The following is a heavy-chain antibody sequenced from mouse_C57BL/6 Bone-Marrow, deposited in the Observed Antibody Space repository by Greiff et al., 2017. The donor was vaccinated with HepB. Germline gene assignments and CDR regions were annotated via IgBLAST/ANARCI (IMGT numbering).Heavy chain of an antibody. J-gene: IGHJ1*03. Sequence: VQRVESGAELARPGASVKLSCKASGYTFTSYGISWVKQRTGQGLEWIGEIYPRSGNTYYNEKFKGKATLTADKSSSTAYMELRSLTSEDSAVYFCARREGYYGREYFDVWGTGTTVTVSS. V-gene: IGHV1-81*01. D-gene: IGHD1-1*01. CDR2: IYPRSGNT. CDR3: ARREGYYGREYFDV. CDR1: GYTFTSYG.